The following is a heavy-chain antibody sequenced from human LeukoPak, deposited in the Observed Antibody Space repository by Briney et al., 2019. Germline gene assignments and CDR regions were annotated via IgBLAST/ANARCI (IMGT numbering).Heavy chain of an antibody. V-gene: IGHV4-39*01. CDR3: AISGGYGLIDY. CDR1: GASISGSGYY. D-gene: IGHD1-26*01. Sequence: SETLSLTCTVSGASISGSGYYWGWIRQPPGKGLEWIGNIYDSGSTYYNASLQSRVTISIDTSKNQFSLRLSSVTAADTAMYYCAISGGYGLIDYWGQGTVVTVSS. J-gene: IGHJ4*02. CDR2: IYDSGST.